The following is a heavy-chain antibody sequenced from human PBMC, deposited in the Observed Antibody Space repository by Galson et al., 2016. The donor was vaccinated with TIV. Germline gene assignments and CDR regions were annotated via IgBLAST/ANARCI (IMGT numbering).Heavy chain of an antibody. D-gene: IGHD4-23*01. CDR1: GYTFTSYH. CDR2: INPNSGGT. CDR3: ARAATVVGDWYFDL. V-gene: IGHV1-2*02. J-gene: IGHJ2*01. Sequence: SVKVSCKASGYTFTSYHVHWVRQAPGQGLEWMGSINPNSGGTNYAQSFQGMVTITRDTSISTASMELRMLRSDDTATYYCARAATVVGDWYFDLWGRGTLVPVSS.